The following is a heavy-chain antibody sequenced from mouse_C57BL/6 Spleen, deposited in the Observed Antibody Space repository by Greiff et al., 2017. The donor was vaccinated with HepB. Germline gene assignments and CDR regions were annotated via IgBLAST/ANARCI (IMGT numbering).Heavy chain of an antibody. V-gene: IGHV5-17*01. CDR3: ARYDYDDWYFDV. Sequence: EVKVVESGGGLVKPGGSLKLSCAASGFTFSDYGMHWVRQAPEKGLEWVAYISSGSSTIYYADTVKGRFTISRDNAKNTLFLQMTSLRSEDTAMYYCARYDYDDWYFDVWGTGTTVTVSS. CDR1: GFTFSDYG. J-gene: IGHJ1*03. D-gene: IGHD2-4*01. CDR2: ISSGSSTI.